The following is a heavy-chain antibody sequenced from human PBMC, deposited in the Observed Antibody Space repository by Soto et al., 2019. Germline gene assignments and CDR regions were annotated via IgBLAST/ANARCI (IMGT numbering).Heavy chain of an antibody. Sequence: PSETLSLTCTVSGPSISSSTYYWGWIRQPPGKGLEWIGSVYYSENTYYNPSLKSRVTISVDTSKNLFSLKLTSVTAADTAMYYCARQQFSGTYHDTFNIWGQGTMVT. J-gene: IGHJ3*02. CDR1: GPSISSSTYY. D-gene: IGHD1-26*01. CDR3: ARQQFSGTYHDTFNI. CDR2: VYYSENT. V-gene: IGHV4-39*01.